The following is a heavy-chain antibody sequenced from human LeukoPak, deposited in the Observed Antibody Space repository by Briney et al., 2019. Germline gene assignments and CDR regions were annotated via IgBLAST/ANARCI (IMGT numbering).Heavy chain of an antibody. Sequence: GGSLSLSCAASGFTFSSYAMSWVRQAPGKGLEWVSAISGSGGTTYYADSVKGRFTISRDNSKNTLYLQMNSLRAEDTAVYYCAKLNYYDSSGYYDPDNDFDYWGQGTLVTVSS. J-gene: IGHJ4*02. CDR3: AKLNYYDSSGYYDPDNDFDY. V-gene: IGHV3-23*01. CDR2: ISGSGGTT. CDR1: GFTFSSYA. D-gene: IGHD3-22*01.